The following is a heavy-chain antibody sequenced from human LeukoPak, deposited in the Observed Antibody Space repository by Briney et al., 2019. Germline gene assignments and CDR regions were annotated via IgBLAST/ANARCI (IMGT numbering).Heavy chain of an antibody. Sequence: PSQXLSLTCTVSGGSISSGDYYWRWIRQPPGKGLEWIGYIYYSGSTYYSPSLKSRVTISVDTSKNQFSLKLSSVTAADTAVYYCARGGYCSSTSCYYYYYYMDVWGKGTTVTVSS. J-gene: IGHJ6*03. D-gene: IGHD2-2*01. CDR1: GGSISSGDYY. CDR2: IYYSGST. CDR3: ARGGYCSSTSCYYYYYYMDV. V-gene: IGHV4-30-4*08.